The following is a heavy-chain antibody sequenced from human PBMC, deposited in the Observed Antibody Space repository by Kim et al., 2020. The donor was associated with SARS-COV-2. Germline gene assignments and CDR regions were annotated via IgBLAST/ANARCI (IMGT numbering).Heavy chain of an antibody. Sequence: GGSLRLSCAASGFTFSSYWMHWVRQAPGKGLVWVSRINSDGSSTSYADSVKCRFTISRDNAKNTLYLQMNSLRAEDTAVYYCARGARPGFYYFDYWGQGTLVTVSS. V-gene: IGHV3-74*01. D-gene: IGHD2-15*01. CDR1: GFTFSSYW. CDR3: ARGARPGFYYFDY. J-gene: IGHJ4*02. CDR2: INSDGSST.